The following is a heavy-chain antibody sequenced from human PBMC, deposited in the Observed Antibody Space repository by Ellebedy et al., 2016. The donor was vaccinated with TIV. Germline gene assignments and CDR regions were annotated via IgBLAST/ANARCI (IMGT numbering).Heavy chain of an antibody. J-gene: IGHJ4*02. Sequence: GGSLRLSCAASGFSFRSYWMSWVRQAPGRGLEWVANIYQDGGVQYYVDSVKGRFTISRDNADNSLFLQMNSLRAEDTAVYYCATGLTVALDSWGQGTLVTVSS. D-gene: IGHD2-8*01. CDR1: GFSFRSYW. V-gene: IGHV3-7*01. CDR3: ATGLTVALDS. CDR2: IYQDGGVQ.